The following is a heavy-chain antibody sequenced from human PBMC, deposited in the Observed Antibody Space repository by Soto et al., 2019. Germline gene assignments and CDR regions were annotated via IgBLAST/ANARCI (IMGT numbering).Heavy chain of an antibody. V-gene: IGHV4-59*04. CDR3: ARARAAAAGTVDY. CDR1: GVSISSYY. Sequence: SETLSLTCTVSGVSISSYYWSWIRQPPGKGLEWIGIIYFSGSTYYNPSLKSRVTISGDTSKNQFFLKLSSVTAADTAVYYCARARAAAAGTVDYWGQGTLVTVSS. CDR2: IYFSGST. J-gene: IGHJ4*02. D-gene: IGHD6-13*01.